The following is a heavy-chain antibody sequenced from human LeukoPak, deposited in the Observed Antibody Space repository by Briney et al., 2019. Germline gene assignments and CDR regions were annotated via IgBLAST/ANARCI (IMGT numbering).Heavy chain of an antibody. CDR1: GFTFSSYA. V-gene: IGHV3-30-3*01. CDR2: ISYDGSNK. J-gene: IGHJ4*02. Sequence: PGGSLRLSCAASGFTFSSYAMHWVRQAPGKGLEWVAVISYDGSNKYYADSVKGRFTISRDNSKNMLYLQMNSLRAEGTAVYYCARDHRGYSSGWDYYFDYWGQGTLVTVSS. CDR3: ARDHRGYSSGWDYYFDY. D-gene: IGHD6-19*01.